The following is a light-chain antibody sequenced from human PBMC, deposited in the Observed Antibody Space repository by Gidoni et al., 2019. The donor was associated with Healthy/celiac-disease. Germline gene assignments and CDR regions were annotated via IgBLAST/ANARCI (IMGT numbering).Light chain of an antibody. J-gene: IGLJ1*01. CDR2: QDS. CDR3: QAWDSSSLCV. V-gene: IGLV3-1*01. Sequence: SSELTQPPSVSGSPGQTASITCSVDKLGDKYAGWYQQKPGQSPVLVIYQDSKRPSGIPERFSGSNSGNTATLTISGTQAMDEADYYCQAWDSSSLCVFGTGTKVTVL. CDR1: KLGDKY.